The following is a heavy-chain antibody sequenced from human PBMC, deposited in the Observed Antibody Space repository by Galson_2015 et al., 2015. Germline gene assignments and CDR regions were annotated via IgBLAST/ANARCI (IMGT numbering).Heavy chain of an antibody. CDR2: IYYSGST. CDR3: ARGSTHDYGDFGWYFDL. J-gene: IGHJ2*01. D-gene: IGHD4-17*01. CDR1: GGSISSGDYY. Sequence: TLSLTCTVSGGSISSGDYYWSWIRQPPGKGLEWIGYIYYSGSTYYNPSLKSRVTISVDTSKNQFSLKLSSVTAADTAVYYCARGSTHDYGDFGWYFDLWGRGTLVTVSS. V-gene: IGHV4-30-4*01.